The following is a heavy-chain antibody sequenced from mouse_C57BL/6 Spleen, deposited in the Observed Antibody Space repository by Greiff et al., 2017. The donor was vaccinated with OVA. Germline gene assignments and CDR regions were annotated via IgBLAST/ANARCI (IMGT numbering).Heavy chain of an antibody. V-gene: IGHV1-54*01. CDR1: GYAFTNYL. D-gene: IGHD2-4*01. Sequence: VKLQQSGAELVRPGTSVKVSCKASGYAFTNYLIEWVKQRPGQGLEWIGVINPGSGGTNYNEQFKGKATLTADKSSSTAYMQLSSLTSEDSAVYVFARKGYYDYGGYAMDYWGQGTSVTVSS. J-gene: IGHJ4*01. CDR3: ARKGYYDYGGYAMDY. CDR2: INPGSGGT.